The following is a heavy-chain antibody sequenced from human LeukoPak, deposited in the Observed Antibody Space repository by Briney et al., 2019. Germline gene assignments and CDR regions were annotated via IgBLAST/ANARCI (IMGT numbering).Heavy chain of an antibody. V-gene: IGHV1-58*02. CDR3: AAAPQHYDLLTGYFYYYYGIDV. Sequence: SVKVSCKASGFTFIDSTIQWVRQARGQSLEWIGCIVVGSGRTRYAQKFHERLTITTDMSTSTAYMELSSLRSEDTAVFYCAAAPQHYDLLTGYFYYYYGIDVWGQGTTVTVSS. J-gene: IGHJ6*02. CDR2: IVVGSGRT. D-gene: IGHD3-9*01. CDR1: GFTFIDST.